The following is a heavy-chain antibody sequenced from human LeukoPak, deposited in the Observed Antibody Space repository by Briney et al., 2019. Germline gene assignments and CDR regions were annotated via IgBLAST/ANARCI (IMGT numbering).Heavy chain of an antibody. CDR3: ARASSSSPGRHFDY. V-gene: IGHV3-74*01. D-gene: IGHD6-6*01. CDR1: GFTFSSYW. Sequence: GGSLRLSCAASGFTFSSYWMHWVRQAPGKGLVWVSRINSDGSSTSYADSVKGRFTISRDNAKNTLYLQMNSLRAEDTAVYYCARASSSSPGRHFDYWGQGTLVTVSS. CDR2: INSDGSST. J-gene: IGHJ4*02.